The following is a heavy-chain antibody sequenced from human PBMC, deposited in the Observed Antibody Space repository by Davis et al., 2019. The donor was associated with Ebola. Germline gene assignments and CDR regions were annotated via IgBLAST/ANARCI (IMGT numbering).Heavy chain of an antibody. CDR2: LSYNGHI. D-gene: IGHD2/OR15-2a*01. V-gene: IGHV4-39*07. J-gene: IGHJ6*03. Sequence: PSETLSLTCTVSGGSISGSNYYWGWIRQAPGKGLEWIGSLSYNGHIYYNPSLKSRVTISVDMSKNQFSLRLTSVTAADTAVYYCARHVTVIIPFPGADWPTNYYMDVWGKGTTVIVSS. CDR1: GGSISGSNYY. CDR3: ARHVTVIIPFPGADWPTNYYMDV.